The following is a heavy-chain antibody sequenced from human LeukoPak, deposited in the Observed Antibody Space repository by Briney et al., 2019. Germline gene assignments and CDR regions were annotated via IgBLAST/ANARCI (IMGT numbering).Heavy chain of an antibody. CDR1: YGSINSASYY. J-gene: IGHJ6*03. CDR2: IYYSGST. Sequence: SETLSLTCIVSYGSINSASYYWGWIRQPPGKGLEWIGSIYYSGSTYYNPSLKSRVTISVDTSKNQFSLRLSSVTAADTAVYYYARQGYYYYMDVWGKGTTVTVSS. V-gene: IGHV4-39*01. CDR3: ARQGYYYYMDV.